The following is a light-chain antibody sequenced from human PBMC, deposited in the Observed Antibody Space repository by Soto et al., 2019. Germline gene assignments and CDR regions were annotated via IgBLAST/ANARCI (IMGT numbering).Light chain of an antibody. CDR3: HQFAGSPPWT. V-gene: IGKV3-20*01. CDR1: QSVSSSY. J-gene: IGKJ1*01. CDR2: SAS. Sequence: ELVLTQSPGTLSLSPGERATLSCRASQSVSSSYLAWYQQKPGQAPRLLMYSASSRATGIPDRFSGSGSGTDCTLTISRLEPYDFAVYYCHQFAGSPPWTCGQGAKVDIK.